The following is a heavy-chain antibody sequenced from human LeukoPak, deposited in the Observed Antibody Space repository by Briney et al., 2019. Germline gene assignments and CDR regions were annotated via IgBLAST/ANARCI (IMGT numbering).Heavy chain of an antibody. V-gene: IGHV3-30-3*01. D-gene: IGHD4-23*01. J-gene: IGHJ3*02. CDR3: ARVRSVGGNPHAFNI. CDR2: ISYGGSNK. Sequence: GGSLRLSCAASRFTFSIYSMHWVRQAPGKGLEWVALISYGGSNKYYADSVKGRFTVSRDNAKNSLYLQMNSLRVEDTALYYCARVRSVGGNPHAFNIWGQGTMVTVSS. CDR1: RFTFSIYS.